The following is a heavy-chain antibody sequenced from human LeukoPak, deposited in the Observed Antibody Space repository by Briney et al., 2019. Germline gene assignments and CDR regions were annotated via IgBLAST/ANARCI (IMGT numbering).Heavy chain of an antibody. Sequence: ASVKVSCKASGYTFTSYGIIWVRQAPGQGLEWMGWISTYNGNTNYAQKIQGRVTMTTDTSTSTAYMELRSLRSDDTAVYYCARDPRGSYYDYWGQGTLVTVSS. V-gene: IGHV1-18*01. D-gene: IGHD1-26*01. CDR1: GYTFTSYG. CDR3: ARDPRGSYYDY. J-gene: IGHJ4*02. CDR2: ISTYNGNT.